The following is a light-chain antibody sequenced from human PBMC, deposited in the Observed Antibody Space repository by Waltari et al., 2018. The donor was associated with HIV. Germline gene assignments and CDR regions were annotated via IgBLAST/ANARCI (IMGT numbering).Light chain of an antibody. CDR3: MPGLETPLT. Sequence: DIVMTQSPLSLPVTPGEPASISCTSSQSLLKSNGYIYLDWFLQKPGQSPQLLISLGSNRASWVPYSFTTSASDTDFTLQISRVEAEYVGVYYCMPGLETPLTFGGGTKV. J-gene: IGKJ4*01. CDR1: QSLLKSNGYIY. V-gene: IGKV2-28*01. CDR2: LGS.